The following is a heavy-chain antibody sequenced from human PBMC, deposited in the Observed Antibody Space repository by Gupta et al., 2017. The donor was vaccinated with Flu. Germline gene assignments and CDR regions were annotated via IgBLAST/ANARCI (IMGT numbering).Heavy chain of an antibody. CDR1: GFTFSSYS. D-gene: IGHD6-19*01. Sequence: EVQLVESGGGLVQPGGSLRLSCAASGFTFSSYSMNWVRQAPGKGLEWVSYISSSSSTIYYADSVKGRFTISRDNAKNSLYLQMNSLRDEDTAVYYCARDQEQWLADYYYYGMDVWGQGTTVTVSS. V-gene: IGHV3-48*02. CDR2: ISSSSSTI. J-gene: IGHJ6*02. CDR3: ARDQEQWLADYYYYGMDV.